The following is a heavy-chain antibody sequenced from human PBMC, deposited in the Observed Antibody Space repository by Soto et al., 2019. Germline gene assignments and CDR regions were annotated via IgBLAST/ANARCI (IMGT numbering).Heavy chain of an antibody. D-gene: IGHD1-26*01. CDR3: AKDFVGVRADAFDI. V-gene: IGHV1-8*01. CDR1: GYTFTSYD. Sequence: ASVKVSCKASGYTFTSYDINWVRQATGQGLEWMGWMNPNSGNTGYAQKFQGRVTMTRNTSISTAYMELSSLRSEDTAVYYCAKDFVGVRADAFDIWGQGTMVTVSS. J-gene: IGHJ3*02. CDR2: MNPNSGNT.